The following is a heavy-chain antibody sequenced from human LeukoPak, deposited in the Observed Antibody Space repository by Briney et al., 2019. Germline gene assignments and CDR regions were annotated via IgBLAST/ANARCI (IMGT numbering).Heavy chain of an antibody. J-gene: IGHJ4*02. D-gene: IGHD6-19*01. Sequence: SETLSLTCTVSAASISSYYWSWIRQPPGKGLEWIGNIYNSGSTNYNPSLKSRVTISVDTSKNQFSLKLSSVTAADTAVYYCARGQGSGWYPDDYWGQGTLVTVSS. CDR2: IYNSGST. CDR3: ARGQGSGWYPDDY. CDR1: AASISSYY. V-gene: IGHV4-59*01.